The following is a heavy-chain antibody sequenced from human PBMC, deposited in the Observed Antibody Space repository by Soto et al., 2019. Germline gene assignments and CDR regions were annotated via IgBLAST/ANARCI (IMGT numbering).Heavy chain of an antibody. CDR2: IYYSGST. V-gene: IGHV4-39*01. CDR1: GGSISSSSYY. CDR3: ARSDEYYYDSSGYYGPGHFDY. Sequence: PSETLSLTCTVSGGSISSSSYYWGWIRQPPGKGLEWIGSIYYSGSTYYNPSLKSRVTISVDTSKNQFSLKLSSVTAADTAVYYCARSDEYYYDSSGYYGPGHFDYWGQGTLVTVSS. J-gene: IGHJ4*02. D-gene: IGHD3-22*01.